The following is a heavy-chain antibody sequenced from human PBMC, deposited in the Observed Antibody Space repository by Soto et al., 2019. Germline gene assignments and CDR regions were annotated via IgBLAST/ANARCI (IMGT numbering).Heavy chain of an antibody. CDR3: ARHFHLLDCSSTSCSYYYYYGMDV. D-gene: IGHD2-2*01. J-gene: IGHJ6*02. V-gene: IGHV3-7*03. Sequence: HPGGSLRLSCAASGFTFSSYWMSWVRQAPGKGLEWVANIKQDGSEKYYVDSVKGRFTISRDNAKNSLYLQMNSLRAEDTAVYYCARHFHLLDCSSTSCSYYYYYGMDVWGQGTTVTVSS. CDR2: IKQDGSEK. CDR1: GFTFSSYW.